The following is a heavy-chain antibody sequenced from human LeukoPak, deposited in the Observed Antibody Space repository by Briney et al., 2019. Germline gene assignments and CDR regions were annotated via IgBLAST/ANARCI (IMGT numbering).Heavy chain of an antibody. CDR2: ISSSSSYI. D-gene: IGHD6-13*01. V-gene: IGHV3-21*01. CDR1: GFSFTGYR. Sequence: GGSLRHSCAASGFSFTGYRVNCVRQAPGKGLEWVSSISSSSSYIYYADSVKGRFTISRDNAKNSLYLQMNSLRVEDTAVYYCAGDAAAGTYWYFDLWGRGTLVTVSS. CDR3: AGDAAAGTYWYFDL. J-gene: IGHJ2*01.